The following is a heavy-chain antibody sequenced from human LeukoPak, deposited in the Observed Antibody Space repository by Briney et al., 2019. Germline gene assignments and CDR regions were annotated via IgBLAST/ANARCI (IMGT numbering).Heavy chain of an antibody. CDR1: GYSISSGYY. CDR2: IYHSGST. CDR3: ARVPPVRDYYDSSGNWFDP. V-gene: IGHV4-38-2*02. Sequence: PSETLSLTCTVSGYSISSGYYWGWIRQPPGKGLEWIGSIYHSGSTYYNPSLKSRVTISVDTSKNQSSLKLSSVTAADTAVYYCARVPPVRDYYDSSGNWFDPWGQGTLVTVSS. D-gene: IGHD3-22*01. J-gene: IGHJ5*02.